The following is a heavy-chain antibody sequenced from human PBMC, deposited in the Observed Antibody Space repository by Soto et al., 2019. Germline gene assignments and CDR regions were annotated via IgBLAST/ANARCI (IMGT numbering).Heavy chain of an antibody. D-gene: IGHD3-10*01. Sequence: QVQLQESGPGLVKPSETLSLTCTVSGGSISSYYWSWIRQPPGKGLGWIGYIYYSGSTNYNPSLKSRVTISVDTSKIQFSPKLSSATAADTAVYYCAGRYGSSFDIWGQGTMVTVSS. V-gene: IGHV4-59*08. J-gene: IGHJ3*02. CDR2: IYYSGST. CDR1: GGSISSYY. CDR3: AGRYGSSFDI.